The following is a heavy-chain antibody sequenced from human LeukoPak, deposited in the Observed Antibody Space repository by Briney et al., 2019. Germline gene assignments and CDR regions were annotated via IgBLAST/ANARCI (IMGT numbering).Heavy chain of an antibody. D-gene: IGHD3-22*01. CDR1: GGSISSYY. J-gene: IGHJ4*02. CDR2: IYYSGST. V-gene: IGHV4-59*12. Sequence: SETLSLTCTVSGGSISSYYWSWIRQPPGKGLEWIGYIYYSGSTNYNPPLKSRVTISVDTSKNQFSLKLSSVTAADTAVYYCARDAHGPYYYDSSEDYWGQGTLVTVSS. CDR3: ARDAHGPYYYDSSEDY.